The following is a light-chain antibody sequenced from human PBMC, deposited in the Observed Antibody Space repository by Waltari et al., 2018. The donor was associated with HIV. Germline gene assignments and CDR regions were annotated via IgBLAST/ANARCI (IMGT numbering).Light chain of an antibody. J-gene: IGLJ2*01. V-gene: IGLV3-1*01. CDR3: QAWDSSIVG. CDR2: QDK. CDR1: KLGDNY. Sequence: SYELSQPPSVSVSPGQTATITCSGHKLGDNYASWYQQRPGQSPFLVIYQDKRRLSGFPERFSASNAGNTATLTIGGTQPWDEADYYCQAWDSSIVGFGGGTKLTVL.